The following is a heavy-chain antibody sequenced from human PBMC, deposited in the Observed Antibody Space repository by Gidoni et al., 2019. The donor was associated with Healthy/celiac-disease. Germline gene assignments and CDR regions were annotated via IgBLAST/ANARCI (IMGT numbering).Heavy chain of an antibody. V-gene: IGHV3-23*01. J-gene: IGHJ4*02. CDR3: AKDLGGIAVAGEDY. CDR2: ISGSGGST. D-gene: IGHD6-19*01. CDR1: GFTFRSYA. Sequence: EVQLLESGGGLVLPGGSLRLSCAASGFTFRSYAMSWVRQAPGKGLEWVSAISGSGGSTYYADSVKGRFTISRDNSKNTLYLQMNSLRAEDTAVYYCAKDLGGIAVAGEDYWGQGTLVTVSS.